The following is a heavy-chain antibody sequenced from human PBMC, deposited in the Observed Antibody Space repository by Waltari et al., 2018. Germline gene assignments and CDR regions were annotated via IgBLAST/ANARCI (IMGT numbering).Heavy chain of an antibody. V-gene: IGHV3-21*01. CDR2: ISSSSSYI. J-gene: IGHJ4*02. CDR1: GFTFSSYS. CDR3: ARGSWPTASYFDY. D-gene: IGHD6-13*01. Sequence: EVQLVESGGGLVKPGGSLRLSCAASGFTFSSYSMNWVRQAPGKGLEWVSSISSSSSYIYYADSVKGRFTISRDNAKNSLYLQMNSLRAEDTAVYYCARGSWPTASYFDYWGQGTLVTVSS.